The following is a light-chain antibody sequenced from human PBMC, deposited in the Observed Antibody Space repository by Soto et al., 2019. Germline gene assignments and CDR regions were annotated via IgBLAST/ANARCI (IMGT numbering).Light chain of an antibody. V-gene: IGKV1-39*01. J-gene: IGKJ1*01. CDR1: QSISSY. CDR3: QQSYSTPT. CDR2: AAS. Sequence: DIQMTQSPSSLSASVGDRVTITCRASQSISSYLNWYQQKPGKAPKLLIYAASSLQSGAPSRFSGSGSGTDFTLTIIILQPEDFATYYCQQSYSTPTFGQGPKGESK.